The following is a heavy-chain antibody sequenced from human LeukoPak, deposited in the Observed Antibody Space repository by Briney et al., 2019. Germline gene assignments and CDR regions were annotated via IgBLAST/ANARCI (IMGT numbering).Heavy chain of an antibody. V-gene: IGHV3-66*01. J-gene: IGHJ4*02. CDR1: GFTVSSNY. CDR2: IYSGGST. CDR3: ARAHGPHAGPYYFDY. Sequence: GGSLRLSCAASGFTVSSNYMSWVRQAPGKGLEWVSVIYSGGSTYYADSVKGRFTISRDNSKNTLYLQMNSLRAEDTAVYYCARAHGPHAGPYYFDYWGQGTLVTVSS. D-gene: IGHD1-14*01.